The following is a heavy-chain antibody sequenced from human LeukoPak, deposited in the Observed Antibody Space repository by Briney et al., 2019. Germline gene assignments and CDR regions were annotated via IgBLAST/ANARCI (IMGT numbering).Heavy chain of an antibody. CDR1: GFTFSSYA. Sequence: GGSLRLSCAASGFTFSSYAMSWVRQAPGKGLEWVSAISGSGGSTSYADSVKGRFTISRDNSKNTLYLQMNSLRAEDTAVYYCAKDSGYYDGISFDYWGQGTLVTVSS. J-gene: IGHJ4*02. V-gene: IGHV3-23*01. CDR3: AKDSGYYDGISFDY. D-gene: IGHD3-22*01. CDR2: ISGSGGST.